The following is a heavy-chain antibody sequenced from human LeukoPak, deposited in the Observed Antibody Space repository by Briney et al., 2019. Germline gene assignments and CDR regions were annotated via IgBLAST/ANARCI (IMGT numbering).Heavy chain of an antibody. CDR3: TKDEGWEHHY. D-gene: IGHD1-1*01. V-gene: IGHV3-23*01. CDR2: ISAIDGNT. Sequence: GGSLRLSCAASGITIRSSGMSWVRQAPGKGLEWVSGISAIDGNTYYADSVQGRFTISRDSSENTLYLQMNSLRAGDTAIYYCTKDEGWEHHYWGQGTLVTVSS. J-gene: IGHJ4*02. CDR1: GITIRSSG.